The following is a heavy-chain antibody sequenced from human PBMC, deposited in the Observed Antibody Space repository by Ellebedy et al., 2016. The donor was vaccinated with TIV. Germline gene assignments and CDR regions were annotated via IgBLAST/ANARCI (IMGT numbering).Heavy chain of an antibody. V-gene: IGHV4-4*07. Sequence: SETLSLXXTVSGGSISSYYWSWIRQPAGKGLEWIGRIYTSGSTNYNPSLKSRVTMSVDTSKNQFSLKLSSVTAADTAVYYCAGDSSGWYPFDYWGQGTLVTVSS. CDR3: AGDSSGWYPFDY. CDR1: GGSISSYY. D-gene: IGHD6-19*01. J-gene: IGHJ4*02. CDR2: IYTSGST.